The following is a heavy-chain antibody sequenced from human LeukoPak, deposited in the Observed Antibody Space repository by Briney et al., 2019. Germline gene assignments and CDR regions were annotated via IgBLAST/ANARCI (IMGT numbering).Heavy chain of an antibody. V-gene: IGHV3-21*01. Sequence: PGGSLRLSCAASGFTFSSYSMNWVRQAPGKGLEWDSSISSSSSYIYYADSVKGRLAISRDNAKNSLYLQMNSLRAEDTAVYYCARKTSYSYGDKFDYWGQGTLVTVSS. CDR1: GFTFSSYS. CDR2: ISSSSSYI. D-gene: IGHD5-18*01. J-gene: IGHJ4*02. CDR3: ARKTSYSYGDKFDY.